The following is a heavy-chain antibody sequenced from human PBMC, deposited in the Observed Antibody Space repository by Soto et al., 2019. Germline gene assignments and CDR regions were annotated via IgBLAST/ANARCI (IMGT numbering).Heavy chain of an antibody. J-gene: IGHJ5*02. CDR2: ISGSGGST. V-gene: IGHV3-23*01. CDR3: AKAGTPRLEAPFDP. CDR1: GFTFSSYA. D-gene: IGHD1-1*01. Sequence: GGSLRLSCAASGFTFSSYAMSWVRQAPGKGLEWVSAISGSGGSTYYADSVKGRFTISRDNSKDTLYLQMNSLRAEDTAVYYCAKAGTPRLEAPFDPWGQGTLVTVSS.